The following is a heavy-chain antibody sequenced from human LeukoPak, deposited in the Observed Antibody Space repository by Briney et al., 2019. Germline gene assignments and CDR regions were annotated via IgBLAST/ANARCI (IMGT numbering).Heavy chain of an antibody. D-gene: IGHD3-10*01. J-gene: IGHJ5*02. Sequence: GGSLRLSCAAFGFTFSSYSMNWVRQAPGKGLEWVSSISSSSSYIYYADSVKGRFTISRDNAKNSLYLQMNSLRAEDTAVYYCARLGDWDWFDPWGQGTLVTVSS. CDR3: ARLGDWDWFDP. CDR2: ISSSSSYI. CDR1: GFTFSSYS. V-gene: IGHV3-21*01.